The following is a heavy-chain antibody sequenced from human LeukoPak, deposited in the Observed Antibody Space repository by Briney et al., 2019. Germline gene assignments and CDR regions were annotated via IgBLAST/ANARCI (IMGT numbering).Heavy chain of an antibody. Sequence: ASVKVSCKASGYTFTSYGISWVRQAPGQGLEWMGWISAYNGNTNYAQKLQDRVTMTTDTSTSTAYMELRSLRSDDTAVYYCARHYFYHSGSYPDYWGQGTLVTVSS. J-gene: IGHJ4*02. D-gene: IGHD3-10*01. CDR1: GYTFTSYG. CDR3: ARHYFYHSGSYPDY. V-gene: IGHV1-18*01. CDR2: ISAYNGNT.